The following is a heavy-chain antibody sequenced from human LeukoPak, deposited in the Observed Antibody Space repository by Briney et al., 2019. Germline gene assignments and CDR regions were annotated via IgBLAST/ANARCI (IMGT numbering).Heavy chain of an antibody. CDR3: ARGARAGYNLEPFDY. V-gene: IGHV4-4*02. CDR2: IYHNGTH. CDR1: VGSISSGNW. J-gene: IGHJ4*02. D-gene: IGHD5-24*01. Sequence: SETLSLTCAVSVGSISSGNWWTWVRQSPGKGLEWIGEIYHNGTHNYNPSLKSRVTISVDTSKNQFSLKLSSVTAADTAVYYCARGARAGYNLEPFDYWGQGTLVTVSS.